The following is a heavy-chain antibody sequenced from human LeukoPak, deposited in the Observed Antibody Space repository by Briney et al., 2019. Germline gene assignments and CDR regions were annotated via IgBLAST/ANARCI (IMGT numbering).Heavy chain of an antibody. D-gene: IGHD6-13*01. CDR3: VRAKGGPGSTWAFDI. J-gene: IGHJ3*02. V-gene: IGHV3-74*01. CDR1: GFXFNNYW. Sequence: PGGSLRLSCAASGFXFNNYWMHWVRQAPGKGLVWLSRLNSDGSSSAFADSMKGRFTISRDNAKNTLYLQMNSLRAEDTAVYFCVRAKGGPGSTWAFDIWGQGTMVTVSS. CDR2: LNSDGSSS.